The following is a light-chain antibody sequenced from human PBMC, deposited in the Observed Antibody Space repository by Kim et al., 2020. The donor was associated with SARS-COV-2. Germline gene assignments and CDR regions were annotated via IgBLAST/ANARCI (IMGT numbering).Light chain of an antibody. J-gene: IGLJ2*01. V-gene: IGLV3-19*01. CDR2: GKD. Sequence: SSELTQDPAVSVAWGQTVRITCQGDSLRSYYATWYQQKPGQAPKVVIYGKDNRPSGVPDRFSGSSSGNTAYLTITGTQAGDEADYYCNSRDSNDYVVFGG. CDR1: SLRSYY. CDR3: NSRDSNDYVV.